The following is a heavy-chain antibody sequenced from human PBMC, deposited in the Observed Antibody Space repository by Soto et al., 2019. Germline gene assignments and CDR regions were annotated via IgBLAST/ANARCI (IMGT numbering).Heavy chain of an antibody. Sequence: QVQLEESGPGLVKPSQTLSLTCTVSGDSVSSGVYYWSWIRQPPGKGLEWIGYIYYSGTADYNPSLKSRVTMSVDTSKNQFSLKLTSVTAADTAIYYCTRVNGITSGGRYFDYWGQGSLVTVSS. D-gene: IGHD1-20*01. CDR2: IYYSGTA. V-gene: IGHV4-61*08. CDR1: GDSVSSGVYY. J-gene: IGHJ4*02. CDR3: TRVNGITSGGRYFDY.